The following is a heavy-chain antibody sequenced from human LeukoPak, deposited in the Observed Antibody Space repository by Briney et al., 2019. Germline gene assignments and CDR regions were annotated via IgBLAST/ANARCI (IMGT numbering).Heavy chain of an antibody. V-gene: IGHV3-23*01. CDR1: GFTFISYA. Sequence: GGSLRLSCAASGFTFISYAMTWVRQAPGKGLEWVSAISGSGGSTYYADSVKGRFTISRDNSKNTLYLQMNSLRAEDTAVYYCAKEQVPWGDSSVGWFDPWGQGTLVTVSS. J-gene: IGHJ5*02. CDR2: ISGSGGST. D-gene: IGHD3-22*01. CDR3: AKEQVPWGDSSVGWFDP.